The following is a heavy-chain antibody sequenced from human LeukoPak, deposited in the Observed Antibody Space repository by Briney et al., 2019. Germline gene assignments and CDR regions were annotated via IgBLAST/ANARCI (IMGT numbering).Heavy chain of an antibody. J-gene: IGHJ4*02. Sequence: GGSLRLSCAASGFTFSSYWMSWVRQAPGKGLEWVANIKQDGSEKDYVDSVKGRFTISRDNAKNSLYLQMSSPRAEDTAVYYCARAPDYYDSSGYFDYWGQGTLVTVSS. V-gene: IGHV3-7*01. CDR3: ARAPDYYDSSGYFDY. CDR2: IKQDGSEK. CDR1: GFTFSSYW. D-gene: IGHD3-22*01.